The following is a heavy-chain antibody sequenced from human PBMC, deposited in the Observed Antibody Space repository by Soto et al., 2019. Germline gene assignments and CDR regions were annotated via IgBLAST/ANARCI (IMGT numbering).Heavy chain of an antibody. Sequence: GGSLRLSCTTSGFTFGDYALSWVRQAPGKGLEWVGFIRRNAYGGTTDYAASVKGRFTISRDDSKSIAYLQMNSLRTEDTALYYCTRASGLDFDFWGQGTLVTVSS. D-gene: IGHD3-16*01. V-gene: IGHV3-49*04. J-gene: IGHJ4*02. CDR1: GFTFGDYA. CDR3: TRASGLDFDF. CDR2: IRRNAYGGTT.